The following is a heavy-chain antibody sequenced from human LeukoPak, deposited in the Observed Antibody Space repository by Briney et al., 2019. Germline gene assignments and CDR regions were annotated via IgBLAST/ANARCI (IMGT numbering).Heavy chain of an antibody. D-gene: IGHD1-26*01. Sequence: AGSLRLSCAAYGLTFSNAWMNWVSQPPGKGLEWVGRIKSKTAEGTTDYAPYGKGRFTISRDDSKNTLYLQMNSLKTEDTAVYYCTTGYKSGSYHYWGQGTLVTVSS. CDR1: GLTFSNAW. CDR3: TTGYKSGSYHY. V-gene: IGHV3-15*01. J-gene: IGHJ4*02. CDR2: IKSKTAEGTT.